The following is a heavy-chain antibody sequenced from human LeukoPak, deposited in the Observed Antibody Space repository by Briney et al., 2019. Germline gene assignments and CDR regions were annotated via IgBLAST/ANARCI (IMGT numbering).Heavy chain of an antibody. CDR3: ARASLIKVVPAAPGYYFDY. Sequence: PSETLSLTCAVYGGSFGGGSFSGYYWSWIRQPAGKGLEWIGRIYTSGSTNYNPSLKSRVTISVDTSKNQFSLKLSSVTAADTAVYYCARASLIKVVPAAPGYYFDYWGQGTLVTVSS. J-gene: IGHJ4*02. CDR1: GGSFGGGSFSGYY. V-gene: IGHV4-61*02. D-gene: IGHD2-2*01. CDR2: IYTSGST.